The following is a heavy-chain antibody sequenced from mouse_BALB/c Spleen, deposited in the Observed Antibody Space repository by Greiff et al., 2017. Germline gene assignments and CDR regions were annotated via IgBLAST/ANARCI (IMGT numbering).Heavy chain of an antibody. V-gene: IGHV5-6-3*01. Sequence: EVKVVESGGGLVQPGGSPKLSCAASGFTFSSYGMSWVRQTPDKRLELVATINSNGGSTYYPDSVKGRFTISRDNAKNTLYLQMSSLKSEDTAMYYCARNWDGFAYWGQGTLVTVSA. CDR3: ARNWDGFAY. CDR2: INSNGGST. CDR1: GFTFSSYG. D-gene: IGHD4-1*01. J-gene: IGHJ3*01.